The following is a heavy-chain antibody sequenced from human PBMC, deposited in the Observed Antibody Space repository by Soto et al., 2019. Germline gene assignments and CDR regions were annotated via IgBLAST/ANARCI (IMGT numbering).Heavy chain of an antibody. CDR3: AKGYCYDSSGYYYAFDY. D-gene: IGHD3-22*01. Sequence: EVQLVESGGGLVKPGGSLRLSCAASGFTFSSYSMNWVRQAPGKGLEWVSSISGSGSYIYYADSVKGRFTISRDNAXTXXYLQINSLRAEDTAVYYCAKGYCYDSSGYYYAFDYWGQGTLVSVSS. V-gene: IGHV3-21*01. CDR1: GFTFSSYS. J-gene: IGHJ4*02. CDR2: ISGSGSYI.